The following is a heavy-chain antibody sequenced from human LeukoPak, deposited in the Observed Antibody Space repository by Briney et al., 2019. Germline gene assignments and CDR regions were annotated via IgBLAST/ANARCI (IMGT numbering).Heavy chain of an antibody. CDR2: ISGSGGST. D-gene: IGHD3-16*01. CDR1: GFTFSSYA. Sequence: PGGSLRLSCAASGFTFSSYAMSWVRQAPGKGLEWVSAISGSGGSTYYADSVKGRFTISRDNSKNTLYLQMNSLRAEDTAVYYCARGESPVNYYYYYCMDVWGKGTTVTVSS. V-gene: IGHV3-23*01. J-gene: IGHJ6*03. CDR3: ARGESPVNYYYYYCMDV.